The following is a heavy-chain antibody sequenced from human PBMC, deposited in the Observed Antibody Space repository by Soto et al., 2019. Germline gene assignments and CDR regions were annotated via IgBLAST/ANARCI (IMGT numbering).Heavy chain of an antibody. V-gene: IGHV3-30*18. CDR2: ISYDGSNK. Sequence: VGSLRLSCAASGFTFSSYGMHWVRQAPGKGLEWVAVISYDGSNKYYADSVKGRFTISRDNSKNTLYLQMNSLRAEDTAVYYCAKDRSTASSGYYWSRGMDVWGQGTTVTVSS. CDR1: GFTFSSYG. D-gene: IGHD3-22*01. CDR3: AKDRSTASSGYYWSRGMDV. J-gene: IGHJ6*02.